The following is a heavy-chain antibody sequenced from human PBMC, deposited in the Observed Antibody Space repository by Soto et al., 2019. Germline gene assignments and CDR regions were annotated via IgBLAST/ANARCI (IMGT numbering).Heavy chain of an antibody. CDR3: AKGGYSSSWYDY. V-gene: IGHV3-23*01. CDR1: GFTSSSYA. CDR2: ISGSGGST. D-gene: IGHD6-13*01. J-gene: IGHJ4*02. Sequence: GGSLRLSCAASGFTSSSYAMSWVRQAPGKGLEWVSAISGSGGSTYYADSVKGRFTISRDNSKNTLYLQMNSLRAEDTAVYYCAKGGYSSSWYDYWGQGTLVTVSS.